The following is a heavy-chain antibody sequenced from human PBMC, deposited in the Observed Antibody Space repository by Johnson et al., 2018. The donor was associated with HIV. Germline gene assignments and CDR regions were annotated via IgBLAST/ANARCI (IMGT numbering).Heavy chain of an antibody. V-gene: IGHV3-30*04. D-gene: IGHD3-22*01. CDR2: ISYDESNK. CDR3: VKDVGNYWPDAFDI. Sequence: QVQLVESGGGVVQPGRSLRLSCAASGFTFTSYAMHWVRQAPGKGLEWVAVISYDESNKYYADSVRGRLTISRDNSKNTMSLQMNSLRTEDTAVYNCVKDVGNYWPDAFDIWGQGTMVTVSS. CDR1: GFTFTSYA. J-gene: IGHJ3*02.